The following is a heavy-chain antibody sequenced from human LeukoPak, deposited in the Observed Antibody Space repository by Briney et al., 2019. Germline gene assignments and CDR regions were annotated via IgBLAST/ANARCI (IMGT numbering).Heavy chain of an antibody. V-gene: IGHV4-59*01. J-gene: IGHJ4*02. Sequence: SETLSLTCTVSGGSISSYYWNWIRQPPGKGLEWIGYIYYSGNTNYNPSLKSRVTISVDTSKNQFSLKLSSVTAADTAVYYCARDVGATPGYFDYWGQGTLVTVSS. CDR1: GGSISSYY. CDR2: IYYSGNT. CDR3: ARDVGATPGYFDY. D-gene: IGHD1-26*01.